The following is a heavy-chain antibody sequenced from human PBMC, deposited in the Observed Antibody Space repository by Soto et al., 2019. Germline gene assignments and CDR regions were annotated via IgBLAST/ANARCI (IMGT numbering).Heavy chain of an antibody. V-gene: IGHV4-30-4*01. Sequence: QVQLQESGPGLVKPSQTLSLTCTVSGGSISSGDYYWSWIRQPPGKGLEWIGYIYYSGSTYYNPSLKRHVTQPVDACKNQFTLKLRSVTAADTAVYYSASGFWDSGRWEDYWGQGTLVTVSS. J-gene: IGHJ4*02. CDR1: GGSISSGDYY. CDR2: IYYSGST. D-gene: IGHD6-19*01. CDR3: ASGFWDSGRWEDY.